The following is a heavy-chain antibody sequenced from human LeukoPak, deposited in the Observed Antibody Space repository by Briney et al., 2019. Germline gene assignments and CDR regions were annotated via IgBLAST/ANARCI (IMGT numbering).Heavy chain of an antibody. Sequence: ASVKVSCKASGGTFSSYAISWVRQATGQGLEWMGWMNPNSGNTGYAQKFQGRVTMTRNTSISTAYMELSSLRSEDTAVYYCARGRGWVGKRTDGYNDWGQGTLVTVSS. CDR2: MNPNSGNT. CDR3: ARGRGWVGKRTDGYND. CDR1: GGTFSSYA. V-gene: IGHV1-8*02. D-gene: IGHD5-24*01. J-gene: IGHJ4*02.